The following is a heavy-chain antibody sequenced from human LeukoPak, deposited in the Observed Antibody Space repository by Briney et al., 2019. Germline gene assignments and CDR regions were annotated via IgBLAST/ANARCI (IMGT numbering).Heavy chain of an antibody. V-gene: IGHV7-4-1*02. CDR1: GYTFNSHG. Sequence: ASVKVSCKASGYTFNSHGISWVRQAPGQGLEWMGWINTDSGNPTYAQGFTGRFVFSLDSSVSTAYLQISNLMPEDTAKYYCAREILRFDIWGQGTMVAVSS. J-gene: IGHJ3*02. CDR3: AREILRFDI. CDR2: INTDSGNP.